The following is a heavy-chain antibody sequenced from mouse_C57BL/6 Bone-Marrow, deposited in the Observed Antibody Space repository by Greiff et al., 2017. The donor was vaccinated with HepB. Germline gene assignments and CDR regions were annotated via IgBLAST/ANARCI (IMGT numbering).Heavy chain of an antibody. D-gene: IGHD1-1*01. CDR2: IYPGDGDT. CDR1: GYAFSSYW. J-gene: IGHJ4*01. Sequence: VQGVESGAELVKPGASVKISCKAPGYAFSSYWMNWVKQRPGKGLEWIGQIYPGDGDTHYNGKFKGKATLTADKSSSTAYMKLSSLTTEDAAVYFCARRRGSYGSTMDYWGQGTAVTVSS. CDR3: ARRRGSYGSTMDY. V-gene: IGHV1-80*01.